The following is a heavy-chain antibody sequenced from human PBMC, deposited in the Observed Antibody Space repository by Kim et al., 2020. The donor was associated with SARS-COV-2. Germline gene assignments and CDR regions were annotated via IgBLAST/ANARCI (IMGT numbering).Heavy chain of an antibody. D-gene: IGHD2-15*01. V-gene: IGHV3-7*01. CDR3: ARDSGPGVVAATLPTYFDY. CDR1: GFTFSSYW. CDR2: IKQDGSEK. J-gene: IGHJ4*02. Sequence: GGSLRLSCAASGFTFSSYWMIWVRQAPGKGLEWVANIKQDGSEKYYVDSVKGRFTISRDNAKNSLYLQMNSLRAEDTAVYYCARDSGPGVVAATLPTYFDYWGQGTLVTVSS.